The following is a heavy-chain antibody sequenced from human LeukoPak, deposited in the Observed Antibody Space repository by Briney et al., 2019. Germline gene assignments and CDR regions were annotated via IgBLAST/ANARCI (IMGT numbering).Heavy chain of an antibody. V-gene: IGHV4-59*01. D-gene: IGHD1-14*01. Sequence: PSETLSLTCTVAVGSISSYFWSWIRQPAGKGLQWIRYIYYSGSTIYNPSLKSRVTISVDTSKNQFSLKLSSVTAADTAVYYCARASEDYYYYYMDVWGKGTTVTISS. CDR1: VGSISSYF. CDR3: ARASEDYYYYYMDV. J-gene: IGHJ6*03. CDR2: IYYSGST.